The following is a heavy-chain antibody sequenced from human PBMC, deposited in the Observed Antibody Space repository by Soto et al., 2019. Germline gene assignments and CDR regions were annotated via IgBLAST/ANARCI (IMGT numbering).Heavy chain of an antibody. CDR1: GGSFSGYY. CDR3: AGWKSNWNYSYFDY. V-gene: IGHV4-34*01. CDR2: INHSGST. D-gene: IGHD1-7*01. Sequence: SETLSLTCAVYGGSFSGYYCSWIRQPPWKGLEWIGEINHSGSTNYNPSLKSRVTISVDTSKNQFSLKLSAVTAADTAVYYCAGWKSNWNYSYFDYWGQGTLVTVSS. J-gene: IGHJ4*02.